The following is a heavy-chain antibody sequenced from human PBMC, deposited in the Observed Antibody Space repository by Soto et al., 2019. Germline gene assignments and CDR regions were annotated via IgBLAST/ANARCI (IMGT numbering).Heavy chain of an antibody. D-gene: IGHD1-20*01. Sequence: EVQLLESGGGLVQPGGSLRLSCAASGFTFSSYAMSWVRQAPGKGLEWVSAISGSGGSTYYADSVKGRFTISGDNSKNPLYLQMNSLRPEDTALYYCANGITRIGEFDCCGPGTLFTVSS. CDR2: ISGSGGST. CDR3: ANGITRIGEFDC. V-gene: IGHV3-23*01. CDR1: GFTFSSYA. J-gene: IGHJ4*02.